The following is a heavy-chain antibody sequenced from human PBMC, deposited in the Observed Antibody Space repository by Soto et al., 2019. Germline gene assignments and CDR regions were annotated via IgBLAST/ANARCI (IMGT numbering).Heavy chain of an antibody. J-gene: IGHJ3*02. V-gene: IGHV3-21*01. D-gene: IGHD3-10*02. CDR2: ISSSSSYI. CDR3: ARTVRGYDAFDI. Sequence: GGSLRLSCAASGFTFSSYSMNWVRQAPGKGLEWVSSISSSSSYIYYADSVKGRFTISRDNAKNSLYLQMNSLRAEDTAVYYCARTVRGYDAFDIWGQGTMVTVSS. CDR1: GFTFSSYS.